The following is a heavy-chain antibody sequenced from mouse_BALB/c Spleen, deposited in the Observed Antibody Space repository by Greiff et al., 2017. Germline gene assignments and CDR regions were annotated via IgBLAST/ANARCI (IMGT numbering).Heavy chain of an antibody. J-gene: IGHJ2*01. CDR1: GYSITSDYA. D-gene: IGHD2-4*01. CDR2: ISYSGST. CDR3: ARSPPYYDYDGVDY. V-gene: IGHV3-2*02. Sequence: VQLQQSGPGLVKPSQSLSLTCTVTGYSITSDYAWNWIRQFPGNKLEWMGYISYSGSTSYNPSLKSRISITRDTSKNQFFLQLNSVTTEDTATYYCARSPPYYDYDGVDYWGQGTTLTVSS.